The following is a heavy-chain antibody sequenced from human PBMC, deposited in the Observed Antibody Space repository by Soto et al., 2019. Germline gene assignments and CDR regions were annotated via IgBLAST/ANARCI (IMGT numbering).Heavy chain of an antibody. J-gene: IGHJ4*02. D-gene: IGHD1-26*01. Sequence: PSETLSLICTVSGGSISSYYWSWIRQPPGKGLEWIGYIYYSGSTNYNPSLKSRVTISVDTSKNQFSLKLSSVTAADTAVYYCARDPDQGAFDYWGQGTLVTVSS. CDR3: ARDPDQGAFDY. CDR2: IYYSGST. CDR1: GGSISSYY. V-gene: IGHV4-59*01.